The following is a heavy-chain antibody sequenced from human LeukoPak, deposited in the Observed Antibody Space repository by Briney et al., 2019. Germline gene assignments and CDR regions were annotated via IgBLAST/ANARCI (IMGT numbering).Heavy chain of an antibody. Sequence: PRGSLRLSCAASGFTFDDYSMSWGRHTPGEGVEWVSGINWNGGSTGYADSVKGGFTISTDNAKNSLYLQMNSLRAEDTALYYCARSPQQWELPDFDYWGQGTLVTVSS. D-gene: IGHD1-26*01. CDR1: GFTFDDYS. V-gene: IGHV3-20*04. J-gene: IGHJ4*02. CDR3: ARSPQQWELPDFDY. CDR2: INWNGGST.